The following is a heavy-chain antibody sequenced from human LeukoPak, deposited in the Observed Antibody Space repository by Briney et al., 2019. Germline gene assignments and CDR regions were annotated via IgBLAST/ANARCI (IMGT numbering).Heavy chain of an antibody. V-gene: IGHV3-53*05. CDR3: ARDRAGRRSSWVEFDL. Sequence: GGSLRLSCTVSGFTVTSTHMDWARQAPGKGPEWVALIYDDGGTVYADSVKGRFTISRDNSKNMVYLQMNSLRPEDSAVYYCARDRAGRRSSWVEFDLWGQGTLVTVSS. CDR2: IYDDGGT. CDR1: GFTVTSTH. D-gene: IGHD3-10*01. J-gene: IGHJ5*02.